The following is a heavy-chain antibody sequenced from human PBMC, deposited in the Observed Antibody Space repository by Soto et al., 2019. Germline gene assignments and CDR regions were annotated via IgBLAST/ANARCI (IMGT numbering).Heavy chain of an antibody. CDR2: INAGNGNT. CDR1: GYTFTSYA. V-gene: IGHV1-3*01. CDR3: AREYYGSGMLFDY. Sequence: ASVKVSCKASGYTFTSYAMHWVRQAPGQRLEWMGWINAGNGNTKYSPKFQGRFTITRDTSASTAYMELSSLRSEDTAVYYCAREYYGSGMLFDYWGQGTLVTVSS. J-gene: IGHJ4*02. D-gene: IGHD3-10*01.